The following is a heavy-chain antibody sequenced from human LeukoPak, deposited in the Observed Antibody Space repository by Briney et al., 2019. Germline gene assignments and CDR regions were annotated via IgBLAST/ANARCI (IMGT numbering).Heavy chain of an antibody. CDR2: IIPIFGTA. CDR3: ARRPLYDSSGYYFDY. D-gene: IGHD3-22*01. CDR1: VGTFSSYA. Sequence: SVTVSCKASVGTFSSYAISWVRQAPGQGLEWMGGIIPIFGTANYAQKFQGRVTITADESTSTAYMELSSLRSEDTAVYYCARRPLYDSSGYYFDYWGQGTLVTVSS. J-gene: IGHJ4*02. V-gene: IGHV1-69*13.